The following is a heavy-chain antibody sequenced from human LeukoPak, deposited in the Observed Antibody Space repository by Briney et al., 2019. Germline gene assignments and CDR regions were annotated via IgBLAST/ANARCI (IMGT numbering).Heavy chain of an antibody. CDR2: IYSGGST. CDR1: GFTVSSNY. V-gene: IGHV3-53*01. J-gene: IGHJ3*02. D-gene: IGHD2-21*02. Sequence: GGALRLSCAASGFTVSSNYMSWVRQAPGKGLEWVSVIYSGGSTYYADSVKGRFTISRDNSKNTLYLQMNSLRAEDTAVYYCARERMTFNAFDIWGQGTMVTVSS. CDR3: ARERMTFNAFDI.